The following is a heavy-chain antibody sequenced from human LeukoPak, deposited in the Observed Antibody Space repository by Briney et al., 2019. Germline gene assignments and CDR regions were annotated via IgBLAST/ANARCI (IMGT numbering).Heavy chain of an antibody. V-gene: IGHV4-38-2*02. CDR1: GYSISSGYY. Sequence: SETLSLTCTVSGYSISSGYYWGWIRQPPGKGLEWIGSIYHSGSTYYNPSLKSRVTISVDTSKNQFSLKLSSVTAADTAVYYGARGIQLWSPGDWGQGTLVTVSS. CDR2: IYHSGST. J-gene: IGHJ4*02. D-gene: IGHD5-18*01. CDR3: ARGIQLWSPGD.